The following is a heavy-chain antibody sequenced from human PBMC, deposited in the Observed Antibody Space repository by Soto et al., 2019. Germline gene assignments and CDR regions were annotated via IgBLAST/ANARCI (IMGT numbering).Heavy chain of an antibody. CDR2: IDWDDDK. J-gene: IGHJ4*02. V-gene: IGHV2-70*01. D-gene: IGHD4-4*01. CDR1: GFALSTSGVC. CDR3: ARISSSNYYFDY. Sequence: CPTLVKPTHTITLTCTFSGFALSTSGVCVSWSRQSPGNALEWLAIIDWDDDKYSSTSLNTSPTISKDTSKNPVVVTMTNMDAVDTAKYYCARISSSNYYFDYWGQGTLVTVSS.